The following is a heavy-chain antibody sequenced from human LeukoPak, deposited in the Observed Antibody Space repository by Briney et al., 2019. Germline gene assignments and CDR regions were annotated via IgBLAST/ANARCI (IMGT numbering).Heavy chain of an antibody. CDR3: AREPPRYNWNDGGVWFDP. V-gene: IGHV1-18*01. J-gene: IGHJ5*02. D-gene: IGHD1-1*01. Sequence: GASVKVSCKASGYTFTSYGITWVRQAPGQGLEWMGWISTYNGNTNYAQNLQGRVTMTTDTSTSTAYMELRSLRSDDTAVYYCAREPPRYNWNDGGVWFDPWGQGTLVTVSS. CDR2: ISTYNGNT. CDR1: GYTFTSYG.